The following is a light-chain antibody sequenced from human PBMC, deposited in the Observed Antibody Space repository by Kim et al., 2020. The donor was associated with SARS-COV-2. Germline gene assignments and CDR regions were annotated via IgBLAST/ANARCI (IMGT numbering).Light chain of an antibody. J-gene: IGLJ2*01. CDR2: DVS. CDR1: SSDVGGYNY. CDR3: SSYTSGNPGV. V-gene: IGLV2-14*03. Sequence: QSALTQPASVSGSPGQSITISCTGTSSDVGGYNYVSWYQQHPGKAPKLMIYDVSNRPSGVSNRFSGSKSGNTASLTISGLQAEDEADYYCSSYTSGNPGVFGGGTKLTVL.